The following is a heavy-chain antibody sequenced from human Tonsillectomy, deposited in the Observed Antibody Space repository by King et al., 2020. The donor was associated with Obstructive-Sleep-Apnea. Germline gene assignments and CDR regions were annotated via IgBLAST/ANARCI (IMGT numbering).Heavy chain of an antibody. CDR2: ISWNSGSI. Sequence: VQLVESGGGLVQPGRSLRLSCAASGFTFGDYAMNWVRQVPGKGLEWVSGISWNSGSIGYADSVKGRFTISRDNAKKSLYLQMNSLRAEDTALYYCAKAIDSPVWGGMDVWGQGTTVTVSS. CDR3: AKAIDSPVWGGMDV. D-gene: IGHD2-8*01. V-gene: IGHV3-9*01. J-gene: IGHJ6*02. CDR1: GFTFGDYA.